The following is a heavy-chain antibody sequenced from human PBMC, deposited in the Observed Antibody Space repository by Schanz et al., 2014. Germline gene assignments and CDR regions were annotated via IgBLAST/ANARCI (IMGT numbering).Heavy chain of an antibody. J-gene: IGHJ6*02. CDR1: GFIFNDYY. CDR3: CSRASRPAVPTDFYFYGTDI. Sequence: VQLVESGGGVVQPGGSLRLSCAASGFIFNDYYMNWIRQAPGKGLEWLSYISRDGTTSYYADSVKGRFTISRDNSKNTLQLLMNSRRAEDAAAWSNCSRASRPAVPTDFYFYGTDIWGQGTTVTVSS. V-gene: IGHV3-11*01. CDR2: ISRDGTTS. D-gene: IGHD2-21*01.